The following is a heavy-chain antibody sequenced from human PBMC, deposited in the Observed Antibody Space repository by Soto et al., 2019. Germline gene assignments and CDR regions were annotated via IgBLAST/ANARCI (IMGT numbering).Heavy chain of an antibody. V-gene: IGHV4-31*03. J-gene: IGHJ5*02. CDR2: IYYSGST. Sequence: QVQLQESGPGLVKPSQTLSLTCTVSGGSISSGGYYWSWIRQHPGKGLEWIGYIYYSGSTYYNPSLKSRVTISVDTSKNQFSLKLSSVTAADSAVYYCASGQVTPTGPGLSSPFDPWGQGTLVTVSS. CDR1: GGSISSGGYY. CDR3: ASGQVTPTGPGLSSPFDP. D-gene: IGHD2-21*02.